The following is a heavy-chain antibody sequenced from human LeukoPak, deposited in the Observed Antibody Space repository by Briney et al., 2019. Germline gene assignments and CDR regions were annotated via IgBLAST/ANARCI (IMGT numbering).Heavy chain of an antibody. CDR1: GFSFSSYA. J-gene: IGHJ4*02. CDR2: ISYDGSNK. D-gene: IGHD5-18*01. V-gene: IGHV3-30-3*01. CDR3: ARINGYSYGYNDY. Sequence: GGSLRLSCAVSGFSFSSYAMHWVRQAPGKGLEWVAVISYDGSNKYYADSVKGRFTISRDNSKNTLYLQMNSLRAEDTAVYYCARINGYSYGYNDYWGQGTLVTVSS.